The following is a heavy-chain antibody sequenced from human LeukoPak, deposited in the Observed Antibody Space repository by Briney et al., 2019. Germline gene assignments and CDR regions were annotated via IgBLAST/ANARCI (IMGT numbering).Heavy chain of an antibody. CDR2: IYTSGST. CDR1: GGSISSYY. D-gene: IGHD3-22*01. V-gene: IGHV4-4*07. Sequence: PSETLSLTCTVSGGSISSYYWSWIRQPAGKGLEWIGRIYTSGSTNYNPSLKSRVTMSVDTSKNQFSLKLSSVTAADTAVYYCARGGDYYDSSAPHFDYWGQGTLVTVSS. J-gene: IGHJ4*02. CDR3: ARGGDYYDSSAPHFDY.